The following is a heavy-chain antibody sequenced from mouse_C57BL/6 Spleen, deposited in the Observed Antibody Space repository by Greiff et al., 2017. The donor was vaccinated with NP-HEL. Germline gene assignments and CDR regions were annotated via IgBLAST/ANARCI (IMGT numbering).Heavy chain of an antibody. CDR1: GFTFSDYG. CDR3: ARHALITTVVARYFDV. J-gene: IGHJ1*03. CDR2: ISNLAYSI. Sequence: EVHLVESGGGLVQPGGSLKLSCAASGFTFSDYGMAWVRQAPRTGPEWVAFISNLAYSIYYADTVTGRFTSSRENAKNTLYLEMSSLRSEDTAMYYCARHALITTVVARYFDVWGTGTTVTVSS. D-gene: IGHD1-1*01. V-gene: IGHV5-15*01.